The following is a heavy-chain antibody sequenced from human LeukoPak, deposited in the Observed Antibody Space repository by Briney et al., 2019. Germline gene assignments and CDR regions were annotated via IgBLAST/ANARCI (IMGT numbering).Heavy chain of an antibody. Sequence: SETLSLTCTVSGGSISSSSYYWGWIRQPPGKGLEWIGSIYYSGSTYYNPSLKSRVTISVDTSKNQFSLKLSSVTAADTAVYYCARHDSYYGGKPGRPWGQGTLVTVSS. V-gene: IGHV4-39*01. CDR3: ARHDSYYGGKPGRP. CDR1: GGSISSSSYY. D-gene: IGHD4-23*01. J-gene: IGHJ5*02. CDR2: IYYSGST.